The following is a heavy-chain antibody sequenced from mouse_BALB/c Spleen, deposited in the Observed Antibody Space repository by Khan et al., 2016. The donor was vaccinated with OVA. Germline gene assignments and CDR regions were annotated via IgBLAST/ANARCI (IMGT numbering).Heavy chain of an antibody. D-gene: IGHD1-2*01. V-gene: IGHV3-2*02. CDR1: GYSITSGYG. Sequence: EVQLQESGPGLVKPSQSLSLTCTVTGYSITSGYGWNWIRQFPGNQLEMMGYISYSGSTNYNPSFKSRISITRDTSQNQFFLQLNSVTTEDTATYYCARTARIKYWGQGTTLTVSS. CDR2: ISYSGST. J-gene: IGHJ2*01. CDR3: ARTARIKY.